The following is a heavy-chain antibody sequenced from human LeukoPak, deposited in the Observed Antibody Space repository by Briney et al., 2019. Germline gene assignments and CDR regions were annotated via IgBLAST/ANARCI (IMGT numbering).Heavy chain of an antibody. V-gene: IGHV2-5*02. CDR2: HYWDDDK. CDR3: AHTRCTSTSCYRDFDY. D-gene: IGHD2-2*01. Sequence: SGPTLVKPTQTLTLTCTFSGFSLSTNGVGVGWIRHPPGGALEWLALHYWDDDKRYSLSMKSRLTITRDTSTNQVVLTMTNMNPVDTATYYCAHTRCTSTSCYRDFDYWGQGTLVTVSS. CDR1: GFSLSTNGVG. J-gene: IGHJ4*02.